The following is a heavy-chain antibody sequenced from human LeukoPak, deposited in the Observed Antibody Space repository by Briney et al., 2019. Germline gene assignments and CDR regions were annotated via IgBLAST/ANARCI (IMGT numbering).Heavy chain of an antibody. Sequence: GGSLRLSCAASGFTFSSYWMSWVRQAPGKGLEWVANIKQDGSEKYYVDSVKGRFTISRDNAKNSLYLQMNSLRAEDTAVYYCARDARGVRGAYMDVWGKGTTVTVSS. CDR3: ARDARGVRGAYMDV. CDR2: IKQDGSEK. J-gene: IGHJ6*03. D-gene: IGHD3-10*01. CDR1: GFTFSSYW. V-gene: IGHV3-7*01.